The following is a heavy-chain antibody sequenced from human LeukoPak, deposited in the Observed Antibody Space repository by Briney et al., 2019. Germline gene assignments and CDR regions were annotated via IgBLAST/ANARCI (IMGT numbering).Heavy chain of an antibody. CDR1: GGTFSSYA. V-gene: IGHV1-69*05. D-gene: IGHD3-9*01. CDR2: IIPIFGTA. J-gene: IGHJ4*02. Sequence: SVKVSCKASGGTFSSYAISWVRQAPGQGLEWMGGIIPIFGTANYAQKLQGRVTMTTDTSTSTAYMELRSLRSDDTAVYYCARAGNILTTPLDYWGQGTLVTVSS. CDR3: ARAGNILTTPLDY.